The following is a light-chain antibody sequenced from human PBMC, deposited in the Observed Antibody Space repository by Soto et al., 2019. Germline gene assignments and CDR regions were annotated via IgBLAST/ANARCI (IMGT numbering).Light chain of an antibody. J-gene: IGKJ3*01. CDR1: QSVSGSD. CDR2: GVS. Sequence: EVVLTQSPGTLSLSPGERATLSCRASQSVSGSDLAWYQQKPGQAPRLLISGVSNRATGTPDRFSGSGSGTDFTLTISSLGPEDFAGFYCHQYGISPPSFGPGTKVHI. V-gene: IGKV3-20*01. CDR3: HQYGISPPS.